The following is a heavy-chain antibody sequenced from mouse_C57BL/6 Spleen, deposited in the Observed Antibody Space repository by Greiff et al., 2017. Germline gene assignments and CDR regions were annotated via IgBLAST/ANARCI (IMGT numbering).Heavy chain of an antibody. V-gene: IGHV7-3*01. J-gene: IGHJ2*01. Sequence: EVKLVESGGGLVQPGGSLSLSCAASGFTFTDYYMSWVRQPPGKALEWLGFIRNKANGYTTEYSPSVKGRFTISRDNSQSILYLQMNALRAEDSATYYCARYGRVGLGDYWGQGTTLTVSS. CDR2: IRNKANGYTT. D-gene: IGHD4-1*01. CDR3: ARYGRVGLGDY. CDR1: GFTFTDYY.